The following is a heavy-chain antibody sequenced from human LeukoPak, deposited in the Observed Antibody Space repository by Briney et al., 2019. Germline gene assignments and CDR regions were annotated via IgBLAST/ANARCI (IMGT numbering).Heavy chain of an antibody. CDR1: GFTFSSYW. V-gene: IGHV3-7*01. CDR3: ARRAGPYSHPYDY. CDR2: IKQDGSEK. D-gene: IGHD2-15*01. Sequence: GGSLRLSCAASGFTFSSYWMSWVRQAPGKGLEWVAQIKQDGSEKYYVDSVKGRFTISRDNAKNSLYLQKNSLRAEDTAVYYCARRAGPYSHPYDYWGQGTLVTVSS. J-gene: IGHJ4*02.